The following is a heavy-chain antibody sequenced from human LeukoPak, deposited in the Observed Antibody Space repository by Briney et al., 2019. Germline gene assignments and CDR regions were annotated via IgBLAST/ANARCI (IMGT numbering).Heavy chain of an antibody. CDR1: GGSISSGSYY. CDR3: ARSYDSSGYYYLDAFDI. CDR2: IYYSGST. J-gene: IGHJ3*02. V-gene: IGHV4-39*07. Sequence: SETLSLTCTVSGGSISSGSYYWSWIRQPPGRGLEWIGSIYYSGSTYYNPSLKSRVTISVDTSKNQFSLKLSSVTAADTAVYYCARSYDSSGYYYLDAFDIWGQGTMVTVSS. D-gene: IGHD3-22*01.